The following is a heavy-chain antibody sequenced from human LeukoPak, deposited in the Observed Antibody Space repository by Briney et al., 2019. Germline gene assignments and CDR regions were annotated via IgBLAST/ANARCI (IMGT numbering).Heavy chain of an antibody. V-gene: IGHV3-21*01. CDR1: GFTSTNYT. CDR3: ARDHPATSLTTRAFDI. Sequence: GGSLILSCAASGFTSTNYTMNWVRQAPGKGLEWVSSITSGSKYIYYADSVKGRFTISRDTAKNSLYLQMSSLRAEDTAVYYCARDHPATSLTTRAFDIWGQGTMVTVSS. D-gene: IGHD4-17*01. J-gene: IGHJ3*02. CDR2: ITSGSKYI.